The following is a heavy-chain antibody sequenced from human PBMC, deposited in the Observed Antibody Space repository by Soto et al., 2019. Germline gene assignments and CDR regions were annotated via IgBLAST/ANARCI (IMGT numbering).Heavy chain of an antibody. V-gene: IGHV3-33*01. D-gene: IGHD4-4*01. J-gene: IGHJ4*02. CDR2: IWYDGSNK. CDR3: ARGSYSNYVNYFDY. Sequence: QVQLVESGGGVVQPGRSLRLSCAASGFTFSSYGMHWVRQAPGKGLEWVAVIWYDGSNKYYADSVKGRFTISRDNSKNTLYLQMNSLRAEDTAVYYCARGSYSNYVNYFDYWGQGTLVTVSS. CDR1: GFTFSSYG.